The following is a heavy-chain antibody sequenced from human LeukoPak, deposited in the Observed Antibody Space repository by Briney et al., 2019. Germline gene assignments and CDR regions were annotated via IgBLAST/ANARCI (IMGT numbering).Heavy chain of an antibody. CDR2: IYYSEST. J-gene: IGHJ4*02. CDR1: GGAISNNCW. Sequence: SETLSLTCTVSGGAISNNCWWTWVRRSPGKGLEWIGDIYYSESTNYNPSLKSRVTMSLDKSKNQLSLNLKFVTAADTALYYCARVAVTGAARLDYWGQGTLVTVSS. CDR3: ARVAVTGAARLDY. V-gene: IGHV4-4*02. D-gene: IGHD6-19*01.